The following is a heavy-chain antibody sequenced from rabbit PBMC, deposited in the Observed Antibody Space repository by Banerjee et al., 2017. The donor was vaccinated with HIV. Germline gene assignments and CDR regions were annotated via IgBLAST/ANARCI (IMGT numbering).Heavy chain of an antibody. CDR2: IYAGSSGST. Sequence: QEQLVESGGGLVQPEGSLTLTCTASGFSFSSSYWICWVRQAPGKGLEWIACIYAGSSGSTYYASWAKGRFTITKTSSTTVTLQMTSLTAADTATYFCARNAGYAGDAGDLWGPGTLVTVS. D-gene: IGHD4-2*01. CDR3: ARNAGYAGDAGDL. J-gene: IGHJ4*01. V-gene: IGHV1S45*01. CDR1: GFSFSSSYW.